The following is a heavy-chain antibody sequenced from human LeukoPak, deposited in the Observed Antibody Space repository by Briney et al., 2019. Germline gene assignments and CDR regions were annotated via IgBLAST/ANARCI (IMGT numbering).Heavy chain of an antibody. D-gene: IGHD4-17*01. CDR3: ARDAYGDDYYYYYYMDV. CDR1: GYTFTSYG. CDR2: ISAYNGNT. Sequence: EASVKVSCKASGYTFTSYGISWVRQAPGQGLEWMGWISAYNGNTNYAQKLQGRVTMTTDTSTSTAYMEPRSLRSDDTAVYYCARDAYGDDYYYYYYMDVWGKGTTVTVSS. V-gene: IGHV1-18*01. J-gene: IGHJ6*03.